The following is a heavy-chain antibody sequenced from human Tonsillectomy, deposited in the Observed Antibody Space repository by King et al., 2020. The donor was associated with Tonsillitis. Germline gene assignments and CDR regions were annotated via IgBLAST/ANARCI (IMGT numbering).Heavy chain of an antibody. Sequence: LQLQESGPGLVKPSETLSLTCTVSGGSISSSSYYWGWIRQPPGKGLEWIGSIHYSGSTYYNSSLKSRVTISVDTSKNQFSLKLSSVTAADTAVYYCARSELVPAAYLDYWGRGTLITVSS. CDR1: GGSISSSSYY. CDR2: IHYSGST. D-gene: IGHD2-2*01. V-gene: IGHV4-39*01. CDR3: ARSELVPAAYLDY. J-gene: IGHJ4*02.